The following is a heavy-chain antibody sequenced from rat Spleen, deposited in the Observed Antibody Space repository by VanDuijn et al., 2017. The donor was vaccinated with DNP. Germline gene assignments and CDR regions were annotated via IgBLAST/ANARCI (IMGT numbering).Heavy chain of an antibody. V-gene: IGHV5-25*01. Sequence: EVQLVESGGGLVQPGRSMKLSCAASGFIFSNYYMAWVRQAPTKGLEWVASINTGGDNTYYRDSVKGRFTISRDNAKNTLYLHMDSLRSEDTATYYCARPDYWGQGVVVTVSS. CDR2: INTGGDNT. J-gene: IGHJ2*01. CDR3: ARPDY. CDR1: GFIFSNYY.